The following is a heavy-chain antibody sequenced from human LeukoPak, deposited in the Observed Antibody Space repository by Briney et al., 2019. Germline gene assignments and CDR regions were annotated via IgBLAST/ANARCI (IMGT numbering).Heavy chain of an antibody. J-gene: IGHJ4*02. Sequence: SETLSLTCTVSGGSISSYYWSWIRQSPGKGLEWIGYIYYSGSTNYNPSLKSRVTISVDTSKNQFSLKLSSVTAADTAVYYCARGGGSYYGLDYWGQGTLVTVSS. D-gene: IGHD1-26*01. CDR2: IYYSGST. CDR3: ARGGGSYYGLDY. CDR1: GGSISSYY. V-gene: IGHV4-59*08.